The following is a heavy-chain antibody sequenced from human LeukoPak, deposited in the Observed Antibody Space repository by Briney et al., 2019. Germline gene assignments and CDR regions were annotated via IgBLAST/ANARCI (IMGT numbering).Heavy chain of an antibody. CDR3: ARDAYYYDSQVDY. Sequence: PGGSLRLSCAASGFTFSSYEMNWVRQAPGKGLEWGSYISSSGSTIYYADSVKGRFTISRDNAKNSLYLQMNSLRAEDTAVYYCARDAYYYDSQVDYWGQGTLVTVSS. V-gene: IGHV3-48*03. J-gene: IGHJ4*02. D-gene: IGHD3-22*01. CDR1: GFTFSSYE. CDR2: ISSSGSTI.